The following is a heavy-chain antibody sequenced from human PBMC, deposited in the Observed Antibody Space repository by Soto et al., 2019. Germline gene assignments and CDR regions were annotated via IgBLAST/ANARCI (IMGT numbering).Heavy chain of an antibody. V-gene: IGHV3-23*01. Sequence: WWSRRLSCAASGFTFSSYAMSWVRQAPGKGLEWVSAISGSGGSTYYADSVKGRFTISRDNSKNTLYLQMNSLRAEDTAVYYCAKTRGSTSCFAWGQGTMVTVSS. CDR3: AKTRGSTSCFA. CDR2: ISGSGGST. J-gene: IGHJ3*01. D-gene: IGHD2-2*01. CDR1: GFTFSSYA.